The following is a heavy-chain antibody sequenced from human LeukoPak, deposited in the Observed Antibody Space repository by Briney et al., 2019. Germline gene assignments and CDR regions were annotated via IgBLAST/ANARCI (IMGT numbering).Heavy chain of an antibody. CDR2: ISSSSSYI. V-gene: IGHV3-21*01. CDR1: GLTFSSYS. CDR3: ARDVVVVVPAAERRAATLDY. Sequence: GGSLRLSCAASGLTFSSYSMNWVRQAPGKGLEWVSSISSSSSYIYYADSLKGRFTISRDNAKNSLYLQMNSLRAEDTAVYYCARDVVVVVPAAERRAATLDYWGRGTLVTVSS. J-gene: IGHJ4*02. D-gene: IGHD2-2*01.